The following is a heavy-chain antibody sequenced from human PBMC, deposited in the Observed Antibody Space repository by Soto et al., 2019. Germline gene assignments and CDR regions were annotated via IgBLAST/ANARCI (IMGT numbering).Heavy chain of an antibody. CDR1: GFTFSSYS. CDR3: ASTSSSWYREDY. Sequence: SGGSLRLSCAASGFTFSSYSMNWVRQAPGKGLEWVSSISSSSSYIYYADSVKGRFTISRDNAKNSLYLQMNSLRAEDTAVYYCASTSSSWYREDYWGQGTLVTVSS. V-gene: IGHV3-21*01. J-gene: IGHJ4*02. CDR2: ISSSSSYI. D-gene: IGHD6-13*01.